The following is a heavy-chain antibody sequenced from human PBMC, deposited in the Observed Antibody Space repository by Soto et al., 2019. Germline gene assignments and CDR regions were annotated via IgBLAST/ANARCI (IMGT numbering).Heavy chain of an antibody. D-gene: IGHD3-10*01. J-gene: IGHJ4*02. CDR2: IDPSTGTS. CDR3: ARLSRITFIVN. V-gene: IGHV1-46*04. CDR1: GYTFADYS. Sequence: QVRLVQSGAEVKSPGTSVKVSCQTSGYTFADYSIHWVRQAPGQGLEYMGNIDPSTGTSDSAQTVQGRISITTDASTSTVYMELNNLRSGDTAVYYCARLSRITFIVNWGQGTLVTVSS.